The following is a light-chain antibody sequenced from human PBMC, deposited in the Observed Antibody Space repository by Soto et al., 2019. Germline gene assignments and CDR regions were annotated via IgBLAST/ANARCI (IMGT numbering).Light chain of an antibody. V-gene: IGKV3-15*01. Sequence: EVVWTQSPATLSVSPGDRATVSCRASQYIGSAVAWYHQRSGQAPRLLIFDASVRVPTTPARFSGSVSGTEFTLTISSLESEDFAVYFCQQYGDRPRKFGQGTKVDIK. CDR3: QQYGDRPRK. CDR1: QYIGSA. J-gene: IGKJ1*01. CDR2: DAS.